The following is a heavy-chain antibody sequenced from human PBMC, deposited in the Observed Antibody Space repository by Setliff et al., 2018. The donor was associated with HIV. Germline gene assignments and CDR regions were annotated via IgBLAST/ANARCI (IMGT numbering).Heavy chain of an antibody. J-gene: IGHJ4*02. Sequence: GGSLRLSCAASGFTFSSYSMNWVRQAPGKGLEWVSSISSSSSYIYYAESVKGRFTISRDNAKNSLYLQMNSLRAEDTAVYYCARAGVYYDSSGYCIDYWGQGTLVTAPQ. CDR1: GFTFSSYS. D-gene: IGHD3-22*01. CDR2: ISSSSSYI. CDR3: ARAGVYYDSSGYCIDY. V-gene: IGHV3-21*01.